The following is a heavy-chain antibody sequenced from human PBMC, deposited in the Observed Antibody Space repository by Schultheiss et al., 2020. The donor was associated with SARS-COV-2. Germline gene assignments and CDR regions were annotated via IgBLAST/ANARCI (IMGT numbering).Heavy chain of an antibody. CDR1: GGSFSGYY. CDR3: ARHSPNWYGSGSYATYFDY. J-gene: IGHJ4*02. V-gene: IGHV4-34*01. Sequence: SETLSLTCAVYGGSFSGYYWSWIRQPPGKGLEWIGEINHSGSTNYNPSLKSRVTISVDTSKNQFSLKLSSVTAADTAVYYCARHSPNWYGSGSYATYFDYWGQGTLVTVSS. CDR2: INHSGST. D-gene: IGHD3-10*01.